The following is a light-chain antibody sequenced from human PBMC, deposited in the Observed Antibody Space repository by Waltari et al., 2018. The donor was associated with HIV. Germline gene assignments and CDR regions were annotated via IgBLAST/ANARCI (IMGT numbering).Light chain of an antibody. V-gene: IGKV3-15*01. J-gene: IGKJ1*01. CDR3: QHYNNWPPWT. CDR2: GAN. CDR1: QSISSN. Sequence: EIVMTQSPTTLSVSPGERATLSCRASQSISSNLAWYQQKPGKAPRLLIYGANTRATGVPARFSGSWSGTEFTLTISSLQSEDFAIYYCQHYNNWPPWTFGQGTKVEIK.